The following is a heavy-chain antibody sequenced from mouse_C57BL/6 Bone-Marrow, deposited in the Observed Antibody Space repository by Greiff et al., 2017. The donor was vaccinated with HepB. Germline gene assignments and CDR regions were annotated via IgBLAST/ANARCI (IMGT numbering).Heavy chain of an antibody. CDR1: GYTFTSYW. CDR3: ARGIYYEYDEEAGWFAY. CDR2: IDPSDSYT. J-gene: IGHJ3*01. V-gene: IGHV1-59*01. Sequence: QVQLQQPGAELVRPGTSVKLSCKASGYTFTSYWMHWVKQRPGQGLEWIGVIDPSDSYTNYNQKFKGKATLTVDTSSSTAYMQLSSLTSEDSAVYYCARGIYYEYDEEAGWFAYWGQGTLVTVSA. D-gene: IGHD2-4*01.